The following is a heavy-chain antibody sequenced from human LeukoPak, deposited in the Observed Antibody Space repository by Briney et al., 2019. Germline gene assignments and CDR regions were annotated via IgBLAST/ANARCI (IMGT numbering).Heavy chain of an antibody. CDR3: ARGYCSSTSCYLPEYFQH. V-gene: IGHV1-69*05. D-gene: IGHD2-2*01. CDR2: IIPIFGTA. CDR1: GGTFSSYA. J-gene: IGHJ1*01. Sequence: SVKVSCKASGGTFSSYAISWVRQAPGQGLEWMGKIIPIFGTANYAQKFQGRVTITTDESTSTAYMELSSLRSEDTAVHYCARGYCSSTSCYLPEYFQHWGQGTLVTVSS.